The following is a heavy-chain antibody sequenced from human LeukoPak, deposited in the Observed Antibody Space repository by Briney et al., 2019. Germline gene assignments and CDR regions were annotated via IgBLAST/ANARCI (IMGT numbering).Heavy chain of an antibody. V-gene: IGHV3-23*01. CDR1: GLTFSNAW. D-gene: IGHD6-19*01. J-gene: IGHJ4*02. Sequence: GGSLRLSCAASGLTFSNAWMSWVRQAPGKGLEWVSAISGSGGSTYYADFVKGRFTISRDNSKNTLYLQMNSLRAEDTAVYYCARGRSQWLVRVSDYWGQGTLVTVSS. CDR3: ARGRSQWLVRVSDY. CDR2: ISGSGGST.